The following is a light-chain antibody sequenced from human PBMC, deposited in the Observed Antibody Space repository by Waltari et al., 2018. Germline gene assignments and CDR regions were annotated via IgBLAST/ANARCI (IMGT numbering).Light chain of an antibody. Sequence: DIVMTQSPDSLAVSLGERATIHCKSNQSLLYKSNQKDYLAWYQKKPGQPPNLLIYWASTRVSGVPDRVSGSGSGTDFTLTVNGLQAEDVAIYYCQQYYDVPYTFGQGTRLEIK. CDR3: QQYYDVPYT. V-gene: IGKV4-1*01. CDR2: WAS. J-gene: IGKJ2*01. CDR1: QSLLYKSNQKDY.